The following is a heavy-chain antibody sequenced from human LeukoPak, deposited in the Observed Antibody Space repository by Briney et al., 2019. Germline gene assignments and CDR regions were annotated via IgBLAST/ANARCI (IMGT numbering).Heavy chain of an antibody. CDR2: IYYSGST. CDR3: AREGDGYDWFDP. D-gene: IGHD5-24*01. CDR1: GGSICSYY. V-gene: IGHV4-59*01. Sequence: SETLSLTCTVSGGSICSYYWSWIRQPPGKGLEWIGYIYYSGSTNYNPSLKSRVTISVDTSKNQFSLKLSSVTAADTAVYYCAREGDGYDWFDPWGQGTLVTVSS. J-gene: IGHJ5*02.